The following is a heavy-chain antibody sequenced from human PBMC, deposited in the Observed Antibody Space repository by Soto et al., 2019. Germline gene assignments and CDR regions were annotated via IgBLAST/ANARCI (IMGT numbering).Heavy chain of an antibody. CDR2: IIPILGIA. D-gene: IGHD3-3*01. CDR3: ARGSRYYDFWSGSQNYFDY. CDR1: GYTFTSYG. J-gene: IGHJ4*02. Sequence: GASVKVSCKASGYTFTSYGISWVRQAPGQGLEWMGRIIPILGIANYAQKFQGRVTITADKSTSTAYMELSSLRSEDTAVYYCARGSRYYDFWSGSQNYFDYWGQGTLVTVSS. V-gene: IGHV1-69*04.